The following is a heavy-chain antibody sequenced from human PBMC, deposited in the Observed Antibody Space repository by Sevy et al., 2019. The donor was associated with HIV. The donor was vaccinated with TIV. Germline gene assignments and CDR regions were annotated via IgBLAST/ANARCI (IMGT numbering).Heavy chain of an antibody. CDR2: VSWNSRNI. V-gene: IGHV3-9*01. J-gene: IGHJ6*02. D-gene: IGHD2-21*01. CDR3: AKDINRGCDGINCYPYYYYFYGLDV. CDR1: GFPFNDHA. Sequence: SLKISCAASGFPFNDHAMHWVRQVPGKGLEWVSGVSWNSRNIGYADSVKGRFTISRDNANHLLYLEMNSLRPEDTAFYYCAKDINRGCDGINCYPYYYYFYGLDVWGQGTTVTVSS.